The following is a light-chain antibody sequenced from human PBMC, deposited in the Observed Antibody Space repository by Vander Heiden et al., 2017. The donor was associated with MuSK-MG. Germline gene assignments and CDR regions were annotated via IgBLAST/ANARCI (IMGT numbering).Light chain of an antibody. Sequence: QSALTQPRSVSGTPGPSVTISRTGTSSDVGGYNYVSWYQQHPGKAPKLMSYEVSERPSGVPDRFSGSKSGNTASLTISGLQAEDEADYYCCSYAGSYTCWVFGGGTKLTVL. CDR2: EVS. J-gene: IGLJ3*02. CDR1: SSDVGGYNY. V-gene: IGLV2-11*01. CDR3: CSYAGSYTCWV.